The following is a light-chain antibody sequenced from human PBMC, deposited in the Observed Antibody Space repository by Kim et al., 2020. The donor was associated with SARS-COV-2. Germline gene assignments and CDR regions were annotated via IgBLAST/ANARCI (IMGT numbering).Light chain of an antibody. J-gene: IGKJ2*01. CDR2: WAS. CDR3: HQYYTTPYT. CDR1: QSVLYSSNNKNY. Sequence: RATLNCKSSQSVLYSSNNKNYLAWYQQKPGQPPRLLIYWASTRESGVPDRFSGSGSGTDFTLTISSLQAEDVAVYYCHQYYTTPYTFGQGTKLEI. V-gene: IGKV4-1*01.